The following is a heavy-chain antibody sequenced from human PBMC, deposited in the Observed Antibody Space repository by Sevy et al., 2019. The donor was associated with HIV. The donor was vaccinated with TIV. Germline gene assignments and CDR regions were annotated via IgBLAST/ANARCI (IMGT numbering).Heavy chain of an antibody. CDR2: ISYDGRNK. V-gene: IGHV3-30*18. D-gene: IGHD3-9*01. CDR3: AKDFTGYNGMDV. CDR1: GIIFTTSG. J-gene: IGHJ6*02. Sequence: GGSLRLSCAVSGIIFTTSGMHWVRQAPGKGLEWVEVISYDGRNKFYGDSVKGRFTISRDNSKNILFLQMNSLRAEDTAVYYCAKDFTGYNGMDVWGQGTMVTVSS.